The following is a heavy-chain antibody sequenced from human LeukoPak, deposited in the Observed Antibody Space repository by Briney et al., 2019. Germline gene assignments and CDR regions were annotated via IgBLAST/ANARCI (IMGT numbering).Heavy chain of an antibody. CDR1: GITLSNYG. CDR2: ISDSGGRT. D-gene: IGHD3-22*01. V-gene: IGHV3-23*01. J-gene: IGHJ4*02. Sequence: GGSLRLSCAVSGITLSNYGMSWVRQAPGKGLEWVAGISDSGGRTNYADSVKGRFTISRDNAKNSLYLQMNSLRAEDTAVYYCARDVDDSSGYYYWGQGTLVTVSS. CDR3: ARDVDDSSGYYY.